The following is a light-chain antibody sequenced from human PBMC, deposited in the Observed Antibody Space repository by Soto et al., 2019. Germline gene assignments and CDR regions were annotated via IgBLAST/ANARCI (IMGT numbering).Light chain of an antibody. CDR2: GAS. CDR1: QSVSSSY. Sequence: EIVLTQSPGTLSLSPGERATLSCRASQSVSSSYLAWYQQKPGQAPRLLIYGASSRATGIPDRFSGSGSGTDFTLTSNRLEPEDFAVYYCQQYGSSQYTFGQGTKLEIK. CDR3: QQYGSSQYT. J-gene: IGKJ2*01. V-gene: IGKV3-20*01.